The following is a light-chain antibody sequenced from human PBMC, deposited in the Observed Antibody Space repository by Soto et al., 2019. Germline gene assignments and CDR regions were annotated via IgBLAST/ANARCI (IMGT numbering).Light chain of an antibody. CDR1: SSDVGGYNF. CDR3: SSYASNRDVL. Sequence: QSVLTQPASVSGSPGQSITISCTGTSSDVGGYNFVSWYQQHPGKAPKLMIYDVTNRPSGVSNRFSGSKSGDTASLTISGLQDEDEANYYSSSYASNRDVLFGGGTKLTVL. V-gene: IGLV2-14*01. CDR2: DVT. J-gene: IGLJ2*01.